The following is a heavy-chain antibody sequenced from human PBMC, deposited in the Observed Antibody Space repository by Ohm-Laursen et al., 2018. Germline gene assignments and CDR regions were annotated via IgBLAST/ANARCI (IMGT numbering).Heavy chain of an antibody. V-gene: IGHV3-23*01. CDR2: ISGSSAGT. CDR1: GFTFSSYA. J-gene: IGHJ4*02. CDR3: ARDIDWVAFDY. Sequence: SLRLSCTASGFTFSSYAMSWVRQAPGKGLEWVSTISGSSAGTNYADSVKGRFTISRDNSRNTLDLQMNSLRVEDTALYYCARDIDWVAFDYWGQGTLVTVSS. D-gene: IGHD3-9*01.